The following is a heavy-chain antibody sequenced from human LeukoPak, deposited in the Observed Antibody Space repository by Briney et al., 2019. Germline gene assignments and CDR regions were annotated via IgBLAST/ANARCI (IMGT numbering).Heavy chain of an antibody. Sequence: GGSLRLSCAASGITFGNNWMHWVRQRPGKGLVWISRINSDGGGAIYADSVKGRFTVSRDNAKNTLYLQMNSLRAEETAVYYCARDVPHNWFDTWGQGTLVTVSS. CDR3: ARDVPHNWFDT. J-gene: IGHJ5*02. CDR2: INSDGGGA. V-gene: IGHV3-74*01. CDR1: GITFGNNW.